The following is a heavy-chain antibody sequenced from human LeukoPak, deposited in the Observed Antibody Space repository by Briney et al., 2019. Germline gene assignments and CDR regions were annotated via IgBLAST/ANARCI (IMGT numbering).Heavy chain of an antibody. CDR2: IYYSGST. D-gene: IGHD3-10*01. J-gene: IGHJ4*02. CDR1: GGSISSYY. CDR3: ARRLQPGFGGWDY. Sequence: SETLSLTCTVSGGSISSYYWSWVRQPPGKGLEWIGYIYYSGSTNYNPSLKSRVTISVDTSKNQFSLKLSSVTAADTAVYYCARRLQPGFGGWDYWGQGTLVTVSS. V-gene: IGHV4-59*08.